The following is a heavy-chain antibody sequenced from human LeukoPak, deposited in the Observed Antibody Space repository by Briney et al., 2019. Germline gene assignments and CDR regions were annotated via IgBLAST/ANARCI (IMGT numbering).Heavy chain of an antibody. J-gene: IGHJ5*02. CDR2: IYYSGST. CDR1: GGSISSYY. Sequence: SETLSLTCTVSGGSISSYYWSWIRQPPGKGLEWIGYIYYSGSTNYNPSLKSRVTISVDTSKNQFSLKLSSVTAADTAVYYCARKTVTNWFDPWGQGTLVTVSS. D-gene: IGHD4-17*01. V-gene: IGHV4-59*08. CDR3: ARKTVTNWFDP.